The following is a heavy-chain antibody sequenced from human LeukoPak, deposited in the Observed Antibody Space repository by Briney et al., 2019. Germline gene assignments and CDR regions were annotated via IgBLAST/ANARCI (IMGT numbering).Heavy chain of an antibody. CDR3: ARELGYCSSTSCPPGY. V-gene: IGHV1-2*02. CDR2: INPNSGGT. J-gene: IGHJ4*02. D-gene: IGHD2-2*01. Sequence: ASVKVCCKASGYTFTGYYMHWVRQAPGQGLEWMGWINPNSGGTNYAQKFQGRVTMTRGTSISTAYMELSRLRSDDTAVYYCARELGYCSSTSCPPGYWGQGTLVTVSS. CDR1: GYTFTGYY.